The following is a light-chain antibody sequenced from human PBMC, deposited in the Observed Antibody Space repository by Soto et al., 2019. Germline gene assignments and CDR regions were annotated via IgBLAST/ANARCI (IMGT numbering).Light chain of an antibody. V-gene: IGLV2-8*01. CDR3: SSYAGSNNLG. J-gene: IGLJ2*01. Sequence: QSVLTQPPSASGSPGQSVTISCTGTSSDVGGYDYVSWYQQHPGKAPRLMISEVNKRPSGVPDRFSGSKSGNTASLTVSGLQAEDEADYYCSSYAGSNNLGFGGGTKLTVL. CDR2: EVN. CDR1: SSDVGGYDY.